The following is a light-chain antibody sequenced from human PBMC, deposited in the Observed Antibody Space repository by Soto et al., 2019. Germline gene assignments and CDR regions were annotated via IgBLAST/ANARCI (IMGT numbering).Light chain of an antibody. CDR3: QQYGTSPWT. V-gene: IGKV3-20*01. CDR1: QSVNSNY. CDR2: GAS. Sequence: EIVLTQSPGTLSLSPGERATLSCRASQSVNSNYLAWYQQKPGQAPRLLIYGASSRATGIPKRFSGSGSGTDFTLIISRLEPEDFVVYYCQQYGTSPWTFGQGTKVEFK. J-gene: IGKJ1*01.